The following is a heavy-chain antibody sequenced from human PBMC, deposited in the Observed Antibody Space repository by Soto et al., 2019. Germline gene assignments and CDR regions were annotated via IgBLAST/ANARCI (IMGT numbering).Heavy chain of an antibody. V-gene: IGHV1-18*04. CDR1: GYTFTSYG. J-gene: IGHJ4*02. D-gene: IGHD3-22*01. CDR3: ARLRSINMIVGKPFDY. CDR2: ISAYNGNT. Sequence: ASVKVSCKASGYTFTSYGISWVRQAPGQGLEWMGWISAYNGNTNYAQKLQGRVTMTTDTSTSTAYMELRSLRSDDTAVYYCARLRSINMIVGKPFDYWGQGTLVTVSS.